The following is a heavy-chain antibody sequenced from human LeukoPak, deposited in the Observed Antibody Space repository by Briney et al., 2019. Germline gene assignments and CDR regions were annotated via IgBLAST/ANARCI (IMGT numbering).Heavy chain of an antibody. Sequence: PSETLPLTCTVSGGPISSYYWSWIRQPPGKGLEWIGYIYTSGSTNYNPSLTSRVTMSVDTSKNQFSLKLSSVTAADTAVYYCATTTKLAWFDPWGQGTLVTVSS. CDR2: IYTSGST. J-gene: IGHJ5*02. D-gene: IGHD1-26*01. V-gene: IGHV4-4*09. CDR3: ATTTKLAWFDP. CDR1: GGPISSYY.